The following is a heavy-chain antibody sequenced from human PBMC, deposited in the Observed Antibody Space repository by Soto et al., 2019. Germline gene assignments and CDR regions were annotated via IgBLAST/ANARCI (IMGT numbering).Heavy chain of an antibody. CDR1: GYTFTGYY. V-gene: IGHV1-2*04. Sequence: ASVKVSCKASGYTFTGYYMHWVRQAPGQGLEWMGWINPNSGGTNYAQKFQGWVTMTRDTSIRTAYMELSRLRSDDTAVYYCARGYYDFWSGYSRSHYGMDVWGQGTTVTVSS. CDR3: ARGYYDFWSGYSRSHYGMDV. D-gene: IGHD3-3*01. CDR2: INPNSGGT. J-gene: IGHJ6*02.